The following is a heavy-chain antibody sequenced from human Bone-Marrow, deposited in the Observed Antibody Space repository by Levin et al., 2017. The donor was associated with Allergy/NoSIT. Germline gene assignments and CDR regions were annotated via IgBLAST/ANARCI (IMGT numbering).Heavy chain of an antibody. CDR3: ARVIWVSSGWYPYPSYFDY. D-gene: IGHD6-19*01. V-gene: IGHV4-59*01. CDR1: GGSISSYY. J-gene: IGHJ4*02. Sequence: PSETLSLTCTVSGGSISSYYWSWIRQPPGKGLEWIGYIYYSGSTNYNPSLKSRVTISVDTSKNQFSLKLSSVTAADTAVYYCARVIWVSSGWYPYPSYFDYWGQGTLVTVSS. CDR2: IYYSGST.